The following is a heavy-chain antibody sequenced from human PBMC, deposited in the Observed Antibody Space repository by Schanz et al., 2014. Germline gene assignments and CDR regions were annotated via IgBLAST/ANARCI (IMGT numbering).Heavy chain of an antibody. CDR2: ISGTTTYT. J-gene: IGHJ4*02. CDR3: AKLSSSGRLAGYFDY. V-gene: IGHV3-11*03. Sequence: PGGSLRLSCAASGFTFSDYYMSWIRQAPGKGLEWVSYISGTTTYTNYADSVKGRFTISRDNAKNSLYLQMNSLRAEDTAVYYCAKLSSSGRLAGYFDYWGQGTLVTVSS. CDR1: GFTFSDYY. D-gene: IGHD6-19*01.